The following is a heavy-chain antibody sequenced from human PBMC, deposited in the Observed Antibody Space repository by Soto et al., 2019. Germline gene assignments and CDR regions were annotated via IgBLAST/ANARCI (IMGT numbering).Heavy chain of an antibody. CDR3: ARGPTALDP. J-gene: IGHJ5*02. CDR2: TYYKSKGYS. CDR1: GDSVSSNNAA. Sequence: PSQTLSLPRAISGDSVSSNNAAWKWIRQSSGRGVEWKGRTYYKSKGYSAYAVSVKGRITIKPVRSKNQFSLQLNSVTPEHTAVYYCARGPTALDPWGQGTLVTVSS. V-gene: IGHV6-1*01. D-gene: IGHD4-17*01.